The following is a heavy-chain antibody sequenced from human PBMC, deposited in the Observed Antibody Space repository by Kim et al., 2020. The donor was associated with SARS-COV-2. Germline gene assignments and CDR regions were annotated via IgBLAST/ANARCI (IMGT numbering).Heavy chain of an antibody. CDR3: ARRQFTSGWYYFDY. CDR2: INSDGSTT. Sequence: GKGLVWVSRINSDGSTTSDADSVKGRFTISRDNAKNTLYLQMNSLRAEDTAVYYCARRQFTSGWYYFDYWGQGTLVTVSS. D-gene: IGHD6-19*01. J-gene: IGHJ4*02. V-gene: IGHV3-74*01.